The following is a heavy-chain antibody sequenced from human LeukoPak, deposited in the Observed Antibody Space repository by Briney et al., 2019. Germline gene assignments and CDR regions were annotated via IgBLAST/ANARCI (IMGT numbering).Heavy chain of an antibody. CDR3: AKDRIRRYNWFDP. J-gene: IGHJ5*02. CDR1: GFTFSSYS. Sequence: PGGSLRLSCAASGFTFSSYSMNWVRQAPGKGLEWVSSISSSSSYIYYADSVKGRFTISRDNSKNTLYLQMNSLRAEDTAVYYCAKDRIRRYNWFDPWGQGTLVTVSS. CDR2: ISSSSSYI. V-gene: IGHV3-21*04. D-gene: IGHD2/OR15-2a*01.